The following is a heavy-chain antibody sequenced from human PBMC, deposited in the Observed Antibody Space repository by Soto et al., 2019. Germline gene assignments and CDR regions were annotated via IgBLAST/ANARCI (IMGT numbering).Heavy chain of an antibody. Sequence: QVQLVQSGAEVKKPGSSVKVSCKASGGTFSSYAISWVRQAPGQGLEWMGGISTIFGTANYAPKFQGRVTITADESASTACMELSSLRSEDKAVNYCARPALGYCSGGSCHDAFDIWGQGTMVPVSS. V-gene: IGHV1-69*12. J-gene: IGHJ3*02. CDR2: ISTIFGTA. CDR1: GGTFSSYA. CDR3: ARPALGYCSGGSCHDAFDI. D-gene: IGHD2-15*01.